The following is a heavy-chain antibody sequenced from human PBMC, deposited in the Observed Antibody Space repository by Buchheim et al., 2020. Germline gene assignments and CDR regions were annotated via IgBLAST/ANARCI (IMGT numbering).Heavy chain of an antibody. CDR2: INHSGST. D-gene: IGHD3-3*01. Sequence: QVQLQQWGAGLLKPSETLSLTCAVYGGSFSGYYWSWIRQPPGKGLEWIGEINHSGSTNYNPSLKSRVTISVDTSKNQFSLKLSSVAAADTAVYYCARLDRGEYYDFWSGYYTGILDYWGQGTL. V-gene: IGHV4-34*01. CDR1: GGSFSGYY. CDR3: ARLDRGEYYDFWSGYYTGILDY. J-gene: IGHJ4*02.